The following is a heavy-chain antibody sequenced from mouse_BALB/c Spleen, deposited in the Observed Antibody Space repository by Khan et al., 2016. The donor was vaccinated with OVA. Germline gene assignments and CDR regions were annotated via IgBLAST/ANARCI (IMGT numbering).Heavy chain of an antibody. CDR2: VNTYYGDA. CDR3: ARGGGGDRFAY. V-gene: IGHV1S137*01. J-gene: IGHJ3*01. Sequence: VQLQQSGAELVRPGVSVKISCKGSGYTFTDFTMHWVKQSHAKSLEWIGVVNTYYGDATYNQKFKGKATMTVDKSSTTAYMELARLTSEDSAIDVCARGGGGDRFAYWGQGTLVTVSA. CDR1: GYTFTDFT.